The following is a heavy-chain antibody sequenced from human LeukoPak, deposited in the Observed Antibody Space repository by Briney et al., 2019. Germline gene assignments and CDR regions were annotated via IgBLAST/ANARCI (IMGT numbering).Heavy chain of an antibody. D-gene: IGHD4-17*01. J-gene: IGHJ4*02. V-gene: IGHV1-2*02. CDR2: INPNSGGT. CDR3: ARDSIPTTVTTEVVDY. CDR1: GYTFTGYY. Sequence: ASVKVSCKASGYTFTGYYMHWVRQAPGQGLEWMGWINPNSGGTNYAQKFQGRVTMTRDTSISTAYMELSRLRSDDTAVYHCARDSIPTTVTTEVVDYWGQGTLVTVSS.